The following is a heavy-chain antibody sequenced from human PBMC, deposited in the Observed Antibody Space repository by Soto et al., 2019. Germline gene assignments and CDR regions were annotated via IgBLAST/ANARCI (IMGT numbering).Heavy chain of an antibody. J-gene: IGHJ4*01. V-gene: IGHV6-1*01. CDR3: ARGEQYSGRIFDY. D-gene: IGHD1-26*01. CDR2: TYYRSKWYY. CDR1: GDSVSSNSAG. Sequence: SQTLSLTCAITGDSVSSNSAGWSWVRQSPSRGLEWLGRTYYRSKWYYEYAVSVRGRITINPDTSKNQYSLQLNSVTTEDTAVYFCARGEQYSGRIFDYWGQGTLVTVSS.